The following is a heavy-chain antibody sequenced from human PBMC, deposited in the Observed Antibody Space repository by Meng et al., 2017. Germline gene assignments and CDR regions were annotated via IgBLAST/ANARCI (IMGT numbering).Heavy chain of an antibody. V-gene: IGHV4-34*01. D-gene: IGHD5-12*01. CDR1: GGSFSGYY. J-gene: IGHJ4*02. Sequence: QGPLEQMCACLLRPSDTLSLTGAVYGGSFSGYYCNWIRQPPGKGLEWIGEINEFGSTNYNPSLKSRVAILVDTSKNQFSLNLRSVTAADTAVYYCARQRGPDFWGQGSLVTVSS. CDR2: INEFGST. CDR3: ARQRGPDF.